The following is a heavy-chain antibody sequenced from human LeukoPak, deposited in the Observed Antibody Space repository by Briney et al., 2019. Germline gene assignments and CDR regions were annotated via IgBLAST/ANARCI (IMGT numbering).Heavy chain of an antibody. D-gene: IGHD2-21*01. Sequence: ASVKVSCKASGYTFTSYYMHWVRQAPGQGLEWMGWINPNSGGTNYAQTLQGRVTMTRDTSISTAYMELSRLRSDDTAVYYCARLPLWGDALDIWGQGTMVTVSS. J-gene: IGHJ3*02. CDR1: GYTFTSYY. CDR2: INPNSGGT. CDR3: ARLPLWGDALDI. V-gene: IGHV1-2*02.